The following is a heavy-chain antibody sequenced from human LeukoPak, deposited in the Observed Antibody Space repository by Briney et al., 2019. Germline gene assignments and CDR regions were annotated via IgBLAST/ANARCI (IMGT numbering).Heavy chain of an antibody. Sequence: GSLRLSCAASGFTFSSYAMSWVRQAPEKGLVWVSRIRTDGNTAYADSVKGRFTISRDNAKNTLYLQMNSLRAEDTAVYYCVAYNWNYPDYWGQGTLVTVSS. CDR1: GFTFSSYA. V-gene: IGHV3-74*01. D-gene: IGHD1-20*01. J-gene: IGHJ4*02. CDR2: IRTDGNT. CDR3: VAYNWNYPDY.